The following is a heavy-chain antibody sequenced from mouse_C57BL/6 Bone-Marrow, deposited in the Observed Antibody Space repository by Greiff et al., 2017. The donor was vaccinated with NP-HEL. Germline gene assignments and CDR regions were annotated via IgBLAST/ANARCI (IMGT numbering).Heavy chain of an antibody. J-gene: IGHJ1*03. CDR2: IHPNSGST. CDR3: ARHYYDYASWYFDV. D-gene: IGHD2-4*01. Sequence: QVQLKQPGAELVKPGASVKLSCKASGYTFTSYWMHWVKQRPGQGLEWIGMIHPNSGSTNYNEKFKSKATLTVDKSSSTAYMQLSSLTSEDSAVYYCARHYYDYASWYFDVWGTGTTVTVSS. CDR1: GYTFTSYW. V-gene: IGHV1-64*01.